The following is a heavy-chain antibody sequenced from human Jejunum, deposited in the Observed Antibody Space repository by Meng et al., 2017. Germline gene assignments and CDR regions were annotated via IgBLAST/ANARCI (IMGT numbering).Heavy chain of an antibody. V-gene: IGHV1-18*01. CDR2: ISTYNGNT. J-gene: IGHJ4*02. CDR1: GYTFPSFG. Sequence: QVQLVRAGAGVKKAGALVKVSCKTFGYTFPSFGISWVRQAPGQGLEWMGWISTYNGNTNYAQNLQGRVTLTTDTSTSSAYMELRSLRSDDTAVYYCARDGVSFTMIRGGRYWGQGTLVTVSS. D-gene: IGHD3-10*01. CDR3: ARDGVSFTMIRGGRY.